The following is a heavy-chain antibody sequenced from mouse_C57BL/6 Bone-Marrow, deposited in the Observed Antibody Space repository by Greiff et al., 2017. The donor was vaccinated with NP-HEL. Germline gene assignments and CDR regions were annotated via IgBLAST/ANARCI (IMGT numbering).Heavy chain of an antibody. V-gene: IGHV5-17*01. D-gene: IGHD2-5*01. CDR3: ARRYSKERNYFDY. Sequence: EVHLVESGGGLVKPGGSLKLSCAASGFTFSDYGMHWVRQAPEKGLEWVAYISSGSSTIYYADTVKGRFTISRDNAKNTLFLQMTSLRSEDTAMYYCARRYSKERNYFDYWGQGTTLTVSS. CDR1: GFTFSDYG. CDR2: ISSGSSTI. J-gene: IGHJ2*01.